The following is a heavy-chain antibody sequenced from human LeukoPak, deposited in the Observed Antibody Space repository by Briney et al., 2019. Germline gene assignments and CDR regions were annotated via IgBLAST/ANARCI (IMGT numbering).Heavy chain of an antibody. Sequence: SETLSLTCAVYGGSFSGYYWSWIRQPPGKGLEWIGEINHSGSTNYNPSLKSRVTISVDTSKNQFSLKLSSVTAADTAVYYCARIVVPAAMREYHYGMDVWGQGTTVTVSS. V-gene: IGHV4-34*01. CDR1: GGSFSGYY. CDR3: ARIVVPAAMREYHYGMDV. D-gene: IGHD2-2*01. J-gene: IGHJ6*02. CDR2: INHSGST.